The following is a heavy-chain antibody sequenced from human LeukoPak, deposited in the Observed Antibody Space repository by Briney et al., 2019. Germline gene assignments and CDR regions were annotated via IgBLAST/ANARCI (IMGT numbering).Heavy chain of an antibody. J-gene: IGHJ3*02. V-gene: IGHV3-21*01. D-gene: IGHD1-26*01. CDR2: ISSSSIYR. Sequence: KTGGSLRLSCAASGFTFNTYSMNWVRQAPGKGLEWVSSISSSSIYRYYADSVKGRFTISRDNAKNSVYLQMNSLRAEDTAVNYCARSGRGGAFDIWGHGTMVTVSS. CDR3: ARSGRGGAFDI. CDR1: GFTFNTYS.